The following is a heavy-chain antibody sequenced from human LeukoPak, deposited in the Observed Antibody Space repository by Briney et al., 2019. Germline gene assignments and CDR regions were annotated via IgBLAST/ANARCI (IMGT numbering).Heavy chain of an antibody. D-gene: IGHD3-22*01. V-gene: IGHV3-33*01. J-gene: IGHJ4*02. Sequence: AGRSLRLSCAASGFSFSTYGMHWVRQAPGKGLERVAVIWYDGNTKYYADSVKGRFTISRDKSKNTLYLQMNSLKPEDTAVYYCARGEAFHYDSSGYPDYWGEGALVTVSS. CDR2: IWYDGNTK. CDR3: ARGEAFHYDSSGYPDY. CDR1: GFSFSTYG.